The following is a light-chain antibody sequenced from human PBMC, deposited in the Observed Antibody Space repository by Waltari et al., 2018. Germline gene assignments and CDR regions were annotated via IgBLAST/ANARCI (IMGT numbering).Light chain of an antibody. V-gene: IGKV3-15*01. J-gene: IGKJ4*01. CDR1: QSVNSN. CDR3: QQYVGWPPTLT. Sequence: EIVMTQSPATLSVSPGERASLSCRASQSVNSNLAWYQQKPGQAPRLLIYGASTRATGIPVRFSGSGSGTEFTLTISSLQSEDFAVYYCQQYVGWPPTLTFGGGTKVEIK. CDR2: GAS.